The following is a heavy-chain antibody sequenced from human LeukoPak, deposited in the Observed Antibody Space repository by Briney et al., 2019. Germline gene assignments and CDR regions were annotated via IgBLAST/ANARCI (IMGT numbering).Heavy chain of an antibody. D-gene: IGHD7-27*01. CDR3: AKDGNWARFED. CDR1: GFAFSNYG. V-gene: IGHV3-23*01. J-gene: IGHJ4*02. CDR2: ITGSGSTT. Sequence: GGSLRLSCAASGFAFSNYGMNWVRQAPGKGLEWVSGITGSGSTTYYADSVKGRFTISRDNSKNTLYLQMNSPRAEDTAAYYCAKDGNWARFEDWGQGTLVTVSS.